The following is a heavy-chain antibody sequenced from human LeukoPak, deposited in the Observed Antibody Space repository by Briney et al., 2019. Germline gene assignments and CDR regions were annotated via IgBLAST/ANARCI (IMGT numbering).Heavy chain of an antibody. J-gene: IGHJ4*02. CDR1: GFTFNDYY. CDR2: MSSSGSTI. Sequence: GGSLRLSCSASGFTFNDYYMSWIRQAPGKGLEWVSYMSSSGSTIYYADSVKGRFTISRDNAKNSLYLQMNSLRAEDTAVYYCARESRQWLVLGGVDYWGQGTLVTVSS. D-gene: IGHD6-19*01. V-gene: IGHV3-11*04. CDR3: ARESRQWLVLGGVDY.